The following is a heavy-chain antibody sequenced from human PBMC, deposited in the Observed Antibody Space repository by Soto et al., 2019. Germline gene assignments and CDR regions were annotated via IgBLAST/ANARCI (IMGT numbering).Heavy chain of an antibody. Sequence: GASVKVSCKASGYTFTSYGISWVRQAPGQGLEWMGWISAYNGNTNYAQKLQGRVTMTTDTSTSTAYMELRSLRSDDTAVYYCHVRGIPVPLRYFDWLMAQYYFDYWGQGTLVTVSS. V-gene: IGHV1-18*01. D-gene: IGHD3-9*01. CDR3: HVRGIPVPLRYFDWLMAQYYFDY. CDR1: GYTFTSYG. J-gene: IGHJ4*02. CDR2: ISAYNGNT.